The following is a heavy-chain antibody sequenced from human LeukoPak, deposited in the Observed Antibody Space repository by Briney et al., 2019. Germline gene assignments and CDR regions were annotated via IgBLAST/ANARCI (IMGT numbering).Heavy chain of an antibody. D-gene: IGHD5-12*01. CDR3: ARHQGYSGYGERHYYYYMDV. CDR1: GGSIRSYY. CDR2: IYYSGST. J-gene: IGHJ6*03. Sequence: SETLSLTCTVSGGSIRSYYWSWIWQPPGKGLEWIGYIYYSGSTNYNPSLKSRVTISVDTSKNQFSLKLSSVTAADTAVYYCARHQGYSGYGERHYYYYMDVWGKGTTVTISS. V-gene: IGHV4-59*08.